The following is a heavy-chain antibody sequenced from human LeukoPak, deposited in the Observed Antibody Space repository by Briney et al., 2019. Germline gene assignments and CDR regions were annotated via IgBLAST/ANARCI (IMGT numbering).Heavy chain of an antibody. Sequence: SETLSLTCTVSGGSISSYYWSWIRQPPGKGLEWIGYIYYSGSTNYNPSLKSRVTISVDTSKNQFSLKLSSVTAADTAVYYCARAGGCSSTSCYSDPYYYYYMDVWGKGTTVTVSS. V-gene: IGHV4-59*01. D-gene: IGHD2-2*01. J-gene: IGHJ6*03. CDR2: IYYSGST. CDR1: GGSISSYY. CDR3: ARAGGCSSTSCYSDPYYYYYMDV.